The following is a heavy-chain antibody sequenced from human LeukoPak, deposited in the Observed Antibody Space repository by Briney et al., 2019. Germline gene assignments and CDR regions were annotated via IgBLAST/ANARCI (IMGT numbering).Heavy chain of an antibody. Sequence: NPSETLSLTCTVSGGSISSSSYYWGWIRQPPGKGLEWIGSIYYSGSTYYNPSLKSRVTISVDTSKNQFSLKLSSVTAADTAVYYCARKVGVAAAGKRWFDPWGQGTLVTVSS. CDR1: GGSISSSSYY. CDR2: IYYSGST. CDR3: ARKVGVAAAGKRWFDP. J-gene: IGHJ5*02. D-gene: IGHD6-13*01. V-gene: IGHV4-39*01.